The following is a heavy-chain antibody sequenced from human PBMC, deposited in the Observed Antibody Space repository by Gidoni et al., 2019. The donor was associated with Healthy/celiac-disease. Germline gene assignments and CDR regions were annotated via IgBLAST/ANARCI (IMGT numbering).Heavy chain of an antibody. J-gene: IGHJ3*02. D-gene: IGHD3-22*01. CDR2: INPSGGST. Sequence: QVQLVHSGAEVKKPWASVKVSCKASGYHFTSHYKHWVRQAPGQGLEWMGIINPSGGSTSYAQKFQGRVTMTRDTSTSTVYMELSSLRSEDTAVYYCARDYYDSSGYSFGAFDIWGQGTMVTVSS. V-gene: IGHV1-46*03. CDR1: GYHFTSHY. CDR3: ARDYYDSSGYSFGAFDI.